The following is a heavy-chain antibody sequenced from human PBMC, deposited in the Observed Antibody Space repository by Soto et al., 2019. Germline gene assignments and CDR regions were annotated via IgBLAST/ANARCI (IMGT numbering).Heavy chain of an antibody. CDR1: GFTFSSYA. V-gene: IGHV3-30-3*01. J-gene: IGHJ4*02. CDR3: ARATAIVVVVAATPDY. D-gene: IGHD2-15*01. CDR2: ISYDGSNK. Sequence: GGSLRLSCAASGFTFSSYAMHWVRQAPGKGLEWVAVISYDGSNKYYADSVKGRFTISRDNSKNTLYLQMNSLRAEDTAVYYCARATAIVVVVAATPDYWGQGTLVTVSS.